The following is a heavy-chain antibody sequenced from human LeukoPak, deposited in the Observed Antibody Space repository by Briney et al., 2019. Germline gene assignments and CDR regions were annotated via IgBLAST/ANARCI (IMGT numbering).Heavy chain of an antibody. CDR2: IIPILGSA. CDR1: GGTFTSYV. V-gene: IGHV1-69*04. D-gene: IGHD6-19*01. Sequence: ASVKVSCKASGGTFTSYVINWVRQAPGQGLEWMGRIIPILGSADYAQNFQGRVTITADKSTTTAYMLLSSLRSDDTAVYYCATRDLIAVPGYGYFQQWGQGTLVIVSS. J-gene: IGHJ1*01. CDR3: ATRDLIAVPGYGYFQQ.